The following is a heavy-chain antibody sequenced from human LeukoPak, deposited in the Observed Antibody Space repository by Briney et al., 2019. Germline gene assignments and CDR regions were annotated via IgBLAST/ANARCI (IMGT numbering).Heavy chain of an antibody. V-gene: IGHV1-18*01. J-gene: IGHJ6*03. CDR2: ISAYNGNT. CDR1: GYTFTSHG. Sequence: ASVKVSCKASGYTFTSHGISWVRQAPGQGLEWMGWISAYNGNTNYAQKLQGRVTMTTDTSTSTAYMELRSLGSDDTAVYYCARNIVVTHLENYCMDVWGKGTTVTISS. CDR3: ARNIVVTHLENYCMDV. D-gene: IGHD5-12*01.